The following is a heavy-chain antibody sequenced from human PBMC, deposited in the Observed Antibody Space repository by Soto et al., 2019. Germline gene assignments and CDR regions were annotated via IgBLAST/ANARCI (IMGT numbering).Heavy chain of an antibody. CDR1: GFTVSNYV. D-gene: IGHD3-3*01. CDR3: VKDWTGNRCPCLDA. Sequence: SGGSLRLSCAASGFTVSNYVMCSVRQAPGEGLEWVSSIDGDSTYSADSVKGRFTISRDNSKKSLYLQMNSQRVEDTALYCCVKDWTGNRCPCLDAWGQGTSVTVS. J-gene: IGHJ6*02. V-gene: IGHV3-23*01. CDR2: IDGDST.